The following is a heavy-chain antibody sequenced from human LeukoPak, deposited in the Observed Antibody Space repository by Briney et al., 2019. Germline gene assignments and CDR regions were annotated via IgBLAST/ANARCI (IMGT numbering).Heavy chain of an antibody. CDR1: GFTVSTNY. Sequence: GGSLRLSCAASGFTVSTNYMSWVRLAPGKGLEWVSLISGDGGSTFYADSVKGRFTISRDNSKNSLYLQMSSLRSEDTALYYCARESESSGWYDYWGQGTLVTVSS. CDR2: ISGDGGST. CDR3: ARESESSGWYDY. D-gene: IGHD6-19*01. J-gene: IGHJ4*02. V-gene: IGHV3-43*02.